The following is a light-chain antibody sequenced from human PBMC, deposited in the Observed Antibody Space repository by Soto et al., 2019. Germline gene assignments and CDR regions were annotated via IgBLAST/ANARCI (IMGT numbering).Light chain of an antibody. CDR3: QQSYNRPPFT. CDR2: AAS. J-gene: IGKJ3*01. CDR1: QGISTY. Sequence: DIEMTQSPSSLSASVGDTVTITCRASQGISTYLNCYQQKPGKAPKLLIFAASILQSGVPSRFSGSGSGTDFTLTISSLQPEDFASYYCQQSYNRPPFTFGPGTTVDLK. V-gene: IGKV1-39*01.